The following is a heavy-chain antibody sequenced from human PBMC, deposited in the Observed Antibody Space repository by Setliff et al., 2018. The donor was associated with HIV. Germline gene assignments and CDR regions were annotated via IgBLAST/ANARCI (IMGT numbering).Heavy chain of an antibody. J-gene: IGHJ4*02. Sequence: LSLTCVVYGGSFSDYYWSWIRQPPGKGLEWIGEINHSGNTTYNPSLKSRVTMSVDTTKNQFSLKLNTVTAADTATYYCLLDVPLILRTSPPLWGQGTQVTVSS. CDR1: GGSFSDYY. CDR3: LLDVPLILRTSPPL. D-gene: IGHD1-7*01. CDR2: INHSGNT. V-gene: IGHV4-34*01.